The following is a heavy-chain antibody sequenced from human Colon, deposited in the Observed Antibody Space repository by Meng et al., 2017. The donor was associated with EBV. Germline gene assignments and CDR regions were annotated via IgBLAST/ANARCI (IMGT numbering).Heavy chain of an antibody. J-gene: IGHJ4*02. CDR3: ASFDHIPRRNYFDY. CDR1: GGSMSSGNYY. Sequence: QGRLQESGPGLVEPSQTLSLPCTVSGGSMSSGNYYWSWIRQPPGKGLEWIGYIHHSGSAYYNPSLKSRVSISVDTSKNQFSLNLNSMTAADTAVYYCASFDHIPRRNYFDYWGQGTLVTVSS. D-gene: IGHD2-21*01. V-gene: IGHV4-30-4*01. CDR2: IHHSGSA.